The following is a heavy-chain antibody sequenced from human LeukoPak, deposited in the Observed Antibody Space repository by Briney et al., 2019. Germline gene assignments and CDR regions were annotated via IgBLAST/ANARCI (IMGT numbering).Heavy chain of an antibody. CDR1: GFTFSNYW. V-gene: IGHV3-74*01. D-gene: IGHD1/OR15-1a*01. J-gene: IGHJ4*02. CDR2: ISTDGKST. Sequence: GGSLRLSCVASGFTFSNYWMLWVRQAPGKGLMWVSLISTDGKSTRYAESVKGRFTISRDNAKNSLYLQMNSLRVEDTAVYYCAKHKIAWRTFDCWGQGTLVTVSS. CDR3: AKHKIAWRTFDC.